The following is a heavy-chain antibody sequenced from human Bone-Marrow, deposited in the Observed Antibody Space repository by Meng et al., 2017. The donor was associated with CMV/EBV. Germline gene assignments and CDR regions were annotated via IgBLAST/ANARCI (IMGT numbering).Heavy chain of an antibody. CDR1: GFTFSSYS. CDR3: VREMWSNDV. J-gene: IGHJ3*01. CDR2: ISSSSSYI. D-gene: IGHD3-3*01. V-gene: IGHV3-21*01. Sequence: GESLKISCAASGFTFSSYSMNWVRQAPGKGLEWVSSISSSSSYIYYADSVKGRFTISRDNAKNSLYLQMNSLRVEDTAVYYCVREMWSNDVWGRGTMVTVSS.